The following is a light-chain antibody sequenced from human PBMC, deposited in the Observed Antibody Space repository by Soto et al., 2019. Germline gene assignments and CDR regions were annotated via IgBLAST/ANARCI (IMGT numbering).Light chain of an antibody. V-gene: IGLV1-44*01. CDR2: SNN. CDR1: SSNIGSNT. J-gene: IGLJ2*01. Sequence: QSVLTQPPSASGTPGQRVTISCSGSSSNIGSNTVNWYQQLPGTAPKLLIYSNNQRPSGVPDRFSGSKSGSSASLAISGLQSEYEAEYYCAAWDDSLNGRVCGGGTKLTVL. CDR3: AAWDDSLNGRV.